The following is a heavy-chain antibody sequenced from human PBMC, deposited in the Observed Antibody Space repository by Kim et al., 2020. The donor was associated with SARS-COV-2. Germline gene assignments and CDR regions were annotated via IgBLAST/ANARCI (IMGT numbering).Heavy chain of an antibody. CDR3: AREAYDILTGYYYYYYGMDV. D-gene: IGHD3-9*01. CDR1: GFTFSSYW. V-gene: IGHV3-7*03. Sequence: GGSLRLSCAASGFTFSSYWMSWVRQAPGKGLEWVANIKQDGSEKYYVDSVKGRFTISRDNAKNSLYLQMNSLRAEDTAVYYCAREAYDILTGYYYYYYGMDVWGQGTTVTVSS. J-gene: IGHJ6*02. CDR2: IKQDGSEK.